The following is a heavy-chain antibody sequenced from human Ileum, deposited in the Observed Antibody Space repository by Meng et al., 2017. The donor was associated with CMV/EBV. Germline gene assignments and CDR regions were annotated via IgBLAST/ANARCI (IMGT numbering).Heavy chain of an antibody. CDR2: IDHSGST. CDR3: ARGRYCSSTSCCFDY. Sequence: VYGGYFSGYCWSWVRQPPGKGLEWIGEIDHSGSTNYNPSLKSRVTISVATSKNQFSLKLSSVTAADTAVYYCARGRYCSSTSCCFDYWGQGTLVTVSS. J-gene: IGHJ4*02. D-gene: IGHD2-2*01. V-gene: IGHV4-34*01. CDR1: GGYFSGYC.